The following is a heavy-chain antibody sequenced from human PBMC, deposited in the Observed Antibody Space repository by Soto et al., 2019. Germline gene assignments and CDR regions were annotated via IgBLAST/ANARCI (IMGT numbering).Heavy chain of an antibody. CDR1: GGTFTRYG. D-gene: IGHD5-18*01. V-gene: IGHV1-69*01. CDR3: ARDPRGYKYGSYLDY. Sequence: QVQLVQSGAEVKKPGSSVKVSCKASGGTFTRYGISGVRQAPGQGLEWVGVIIPPFTTAKDAQTFQGRVTITADESTRTGYMELRSLRSEDTAVYYCARDPRGYKYGSYLDYGGQGTLVTVSS. J-gene: IGHJ4*02. CDR2: IIPPFTTA.